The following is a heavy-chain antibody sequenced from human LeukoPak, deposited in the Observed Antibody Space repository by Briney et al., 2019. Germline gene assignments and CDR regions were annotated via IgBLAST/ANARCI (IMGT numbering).Heavy chain of an antibody. V-gene: IGHV3-30*18. Sequence: GRSLRLSCAASGVTFRSYGMHWVRQAPGRGLEWVAVISYDGSNKYYADSVKGRFTISRDNSKNTLYLQMNSLRAEDTAVYYCSKRWVTAPNPPDYWGQGTLVTVSS. CDR3: SKRWVTAPNPPDY. CDR2: ISYDGSNK. CDR1: GVTFRSYG. J-gene: IGHJ4*02. D-gene: IGHD2-21*02.